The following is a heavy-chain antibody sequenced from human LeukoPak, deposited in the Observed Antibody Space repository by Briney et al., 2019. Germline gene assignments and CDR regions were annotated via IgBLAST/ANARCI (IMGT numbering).Heavy chain of an antibody. D-gene: IGHD3-10*01. CDR3: ARDYGSGNFFIYYGTDV. Sequence: PSETLSLTCTVSGGSISSYYWSWIRQPAGKGLEWIGRIYTSGSTNYNPSLKSRVTMSVDTSKNQFSLKLSSVTAADTAVYYCARDYGSGNFFIYYGTDVWGQGTTVTVSS. J-gene: IGHJ6*02. V-gene: IGHV4-4*07. CDR1: GGSISSYY. CDR2: IYTSGST.